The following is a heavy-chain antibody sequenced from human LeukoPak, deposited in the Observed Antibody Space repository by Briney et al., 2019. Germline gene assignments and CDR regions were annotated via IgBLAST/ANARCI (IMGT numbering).Heavy chain of an antibody. D-gene: IGHD2-15*01. CDR1: GFTFSSYG. Sequence: GGSLGLSCAASGFTFSSYGMHWVRQAPGKGLEWVAVIWYDGSNKYYADSVKGRFTISRDNSKNTPYLQMNSLRAEDTAVYYCARACSGGSCYSTQDYWGQGTLVTVSS. V-gene: IGHV3-33*01. CDR2: IWYDGSNK. CDR3: ARACSGGSCYSTQDY. J-gene: IGHJ4*02.